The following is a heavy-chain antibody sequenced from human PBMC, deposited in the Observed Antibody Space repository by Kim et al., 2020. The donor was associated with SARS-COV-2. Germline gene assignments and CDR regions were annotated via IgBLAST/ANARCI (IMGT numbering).Heavy chain of an antibody. J-gene: IGHJ6*02. Sequence: GGSLRLSCAASGFTFSSYSMNWVRQAPGKGLEWVSSISSSSSYIYYADSVKGRFTISRDNAKNSLYLQMNSLRAEDTAVYYCARVGRFLEWSLAGMDVWGQGTTVTVSS. V-gene: IGHV3-21*01. CDR3: ARVGRFLEWSLAGMDV. CDR2: ISSSSSYI. D-gene: IGHD3-3*01. CDR1: GFTFSSYS.